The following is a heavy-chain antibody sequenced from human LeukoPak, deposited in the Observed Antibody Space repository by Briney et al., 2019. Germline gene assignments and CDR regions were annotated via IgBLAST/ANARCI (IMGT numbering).Heavy chain of an antibody. Sequence: GGSLRLSCAASGFTFSSYWMSWVRQAPGKGPEWVANIKQGGSEKYYVDSVKGRFTISRDNAKNSLYLQMNSLRAEDTAVYYCARDFHRRYYDSSGYNAFDIWGQGTMVTVSS. CDR3: ARDFHRRYYDSSGYNAFDI. CDR2: IKQGGSEK. D-gene: IGHD3-22*01. CDR1: GFTFSSYW. J-gene: IGHJ3*02. V-gene: IGHV3-7*01.